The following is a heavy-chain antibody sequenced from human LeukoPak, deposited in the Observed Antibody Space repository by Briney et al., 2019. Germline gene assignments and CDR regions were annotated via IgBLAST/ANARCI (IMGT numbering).Heavy chain of an antibody. CDR1: GFTVSSKY. Sequence: PGGSLRLSCAVSGFTVSSKYMSWVRQAPGKGLEWVSYISSSGSTIYYADSVKGRFTISRDNAKNSLYLQMNSLRAEDTAVYYCARGTGYCGGDCYSGFDYWGQGTLVTVSS. CDR2: ISSSGSTI. CDR3: ARGTGYCGGDCYSGFDY. V-gene: IGHV3-48*03. D-gene: IGHD2-21*02. J-gene: IGHJ4*02.